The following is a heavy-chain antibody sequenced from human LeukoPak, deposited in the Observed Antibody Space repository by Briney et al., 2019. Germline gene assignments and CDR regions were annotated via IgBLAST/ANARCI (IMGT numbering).Heavy chain of an antibody. Sequence: SRTLSLTCAISGDSVSSNSAAWNWIRQSPSRGLEWLGRTYYRSKWYNDYAVSVKSRITINPDTSKNQFSLQLNSVTPEDTAVYYCARDAAAGTMIVVGAFDIWGQGTMVTVSS. V-gene: IGHV6-1*01. J-gene: IGHJ3*02. CDR3: ARDAAAGTMIVVGAFDI. CDR1: GDSVSSNSAA. CDR2: TYYRSKWYN. D-gene: IGHD3-22*01.